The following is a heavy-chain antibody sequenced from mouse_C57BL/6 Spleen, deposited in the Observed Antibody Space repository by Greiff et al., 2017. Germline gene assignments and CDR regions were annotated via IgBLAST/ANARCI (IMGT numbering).Heavy chain of an antibody. V-gene: IGHV1-7*01. CDR1: GYTFTSYW. D-gene: IGHD1-1*01. CDR2: INPSSGYT. Sequence: VQLQESGAELAKPGASVKLSCKASGYTFTSYWMHWVKQRPGQGLEWIGYINPSSGYTKYNQKFKDKATLTADKSSSTAYMQLSSLTYEGSAVYNCARFETTVGDFDVWGTGTTGTVSS. CDR3: ARFETTVGDFDV. J-gene: IGHJ1*03.